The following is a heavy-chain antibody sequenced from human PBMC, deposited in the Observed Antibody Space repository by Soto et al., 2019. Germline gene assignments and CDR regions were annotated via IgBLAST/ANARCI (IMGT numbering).Heavy chain of an antibody. CDR3: ARLATVTKPIDY. V-gene: IGHV5-51*01. D-gene: IGHD4-17*01. CDR2: IHPGDSDT. CDR1: GYSFSTYW. J-gene: IGHJ4*02. Sequence: GESLKISCKGSGYSFSTYWIGWVRQMPGKGLEWMEIIHPGDSDTRYSPSFQGQVTISADRSISTAYLQWSSLKASDTAMYYCARLATVTKPIDYWGQGSLVTSP.